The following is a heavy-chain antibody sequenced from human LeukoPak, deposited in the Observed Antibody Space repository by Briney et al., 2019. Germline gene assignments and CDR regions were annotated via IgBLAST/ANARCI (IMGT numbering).Heavy chain of an antibody. CDR2: IKQDGSEK. CDR3: ARDSNGWSHVKED. V-gene: IGHV3-7*01. Sequence: GGSLRLSCAASGFTFSSYWMSWVRQAPGKGLEWVANIKQDGSEKYYVDSVKGRFTISRDNAKNSLNLQMNSLRAEDTAVYYCARDSNGWSHVKEDWGQGTLVTVS. D-gene: IGHD6-19*01. CDR1: GFTFSSYW. J-gene: IGHJ4*02.